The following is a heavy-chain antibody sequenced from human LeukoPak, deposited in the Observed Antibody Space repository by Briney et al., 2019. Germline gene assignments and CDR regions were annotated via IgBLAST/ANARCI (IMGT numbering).Heavy chain of an antibody. D-gene: IGHD1-26*01. Sequence: GGSLRLSCAASGFTFSSYSMNWVRQAPGKGLEWVSFISSSSSTIYYADSVKGRFTICRDNGKNSLYLQMNSLRAEDTAVYYCARDRGGSYSAIDYWGQRTLVTVSS. V-gene: IGHV3-48*04. CDR2: ISSSSSTI. CDR1: GFTFSSYS. CDR3: ARDRGGSYSAIDY. J-gene: IGHJ4*02.